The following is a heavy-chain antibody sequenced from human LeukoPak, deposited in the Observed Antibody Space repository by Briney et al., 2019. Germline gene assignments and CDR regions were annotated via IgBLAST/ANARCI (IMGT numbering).Heavy chain of an antibody. CDR2: ISYSGNT. CDR3: ARVITFGGTIVLFDY. D-gene: IGHD3-16*02. Sequence: PSETLSLTCTVSGTSINSGYYHWSWIRQHPGKGLEWIGYISYSGNTDYNPSLKSRVSISEGTSKRQFSLRLNSVTAADTAVYYCARVITFGGTIVLFDYWGQGTLVTVSS. CDR1: GTSINSGYYH. J-gene: IGHJ4*02. V-gene: IGHV4-31*03.